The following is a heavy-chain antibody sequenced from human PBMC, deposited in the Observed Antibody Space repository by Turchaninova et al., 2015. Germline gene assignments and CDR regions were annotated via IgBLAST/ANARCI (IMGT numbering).Heavy chain of an antibody. CDR2: INYSGST. CDR3: ARDPSSGWYYFDY. D-gene: IGHD6-19*01. J-gene: IGHJ4*02. V-gene: IGHV4-61*01. Sequence: QVQLQESXXXLVXXSATLSLPXPXSGGPVSSGSYYWRLIRPPPGQGLEWIGYINYSGSTNYNPSLKSRVTISVDTSKNQFSLKLSSVTAADTAVYYCARDPSSGWYYFDYWGQGTLVTVSS. CDR1: GGPVSSGSYY.